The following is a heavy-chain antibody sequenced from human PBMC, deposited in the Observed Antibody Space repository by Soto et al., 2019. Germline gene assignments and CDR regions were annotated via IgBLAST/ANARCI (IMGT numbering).Heavy chain of an antibody. CDR3: ARDLPYYYDSSGYYADAFDI. Sequence: PGGSLRLSCAASGFTFSSYWMSWVRQAPGKGLEWVANIKQDGSEKYYVDSVKGRFTISRGNAKNSLYPQMNSLRAEDTAVYYCARDLPYYYDSSGYYADAFDIWGQGTMVTVSS. CDR1: GFTFSSYW. D-gene: IGHD3-22*01. J-gene: IGHJ3*02. V-gene: IGHV3-7*05. CDR2: IKQDGSEK.